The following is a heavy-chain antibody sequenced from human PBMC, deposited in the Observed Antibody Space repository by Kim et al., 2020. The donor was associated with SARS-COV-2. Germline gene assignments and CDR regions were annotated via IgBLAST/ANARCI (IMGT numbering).Heavy chain of an antibody. Sequence: GGSLRLSCAAFGFTFSSYEMNWVRQAPGKGLEGISYISSRGMTISYADSVKGRFTISRDNAKNSLYLQMNSLRVEDMGVYYCATDGPAHLRFDPWGQGTLVTVSS. J-gene: IGHJ5*02. CDR3: ATDGPAHLRFDP. CDR1: GFTFSSYE. V-gene: IGHV3-48*03. CDR2: ISSRGMTI.